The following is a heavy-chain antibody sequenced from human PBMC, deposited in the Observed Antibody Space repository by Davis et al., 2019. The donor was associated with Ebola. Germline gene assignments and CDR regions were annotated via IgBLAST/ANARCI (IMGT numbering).Heavy chain of an antibody. Sequence: ASVKVSCKASGYTFTSYDINWVRQATGQGLEWMGWMNPNSGNTGYAQKLQGRVTMTRNTSISTAYMELSSLRSEDTAVYYCARGRGRAYGGNSNGDFDHWGQGTLVTVSS. D-gene: IGHD4-23*01. CDR1: GYTFTSYD. CDR2: MNPNSGNT. CDR3: ARGRGRAYGGNSNGDFDH. J-gene: IGHJ4*02. V-gene: IGHV1-8*01.